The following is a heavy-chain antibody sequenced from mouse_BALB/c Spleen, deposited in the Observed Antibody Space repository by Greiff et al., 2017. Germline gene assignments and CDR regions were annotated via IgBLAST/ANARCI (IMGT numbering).Heavy chain of an antibody. CDR2: ISSGGSYT. J-gene: IGHJ4*01. D-gene: IGHD1-1*01. CDR1: GFTFSSYG. CDR3: ARHSYYYGSSYDYAMDY. Sequence: EVQGVESGGDLVKPGGSLKLSCAASGFTFSSYGMSWVRQTPDKRLEWVATISSGGSYTYYPDSVKGRFTISRDNAKNTLYLQMSSLKSEDTAMYYCARHSYYYGSSYDYAMDYWGQGTSVTVSS. V-gene: IGHV5-6*01.